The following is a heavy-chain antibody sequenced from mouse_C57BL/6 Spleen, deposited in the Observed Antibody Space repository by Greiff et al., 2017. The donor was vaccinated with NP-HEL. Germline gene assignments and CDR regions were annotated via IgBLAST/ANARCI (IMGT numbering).Heavy chain of an antibody. Sequence: VQLQQSGAELARPGASVKLSCKASGYTFTSYGISWVKQRTGQGLEWIGEIYPRSGNTYYNEKFKGKATLTADKSSSTAYMELRSLTSEDSAVYFCARKGGYYGNPEYYFDYWGQGTTLTVSS. J-gene: IGHJ2*01. V-gene: IGHV1-81*01. CDR2: IYPRSGNT. D-gene: IGHD2-1*01. CDR1: GYTFTSYG. CDR3: ARKGGYYGNPEYYFDY.